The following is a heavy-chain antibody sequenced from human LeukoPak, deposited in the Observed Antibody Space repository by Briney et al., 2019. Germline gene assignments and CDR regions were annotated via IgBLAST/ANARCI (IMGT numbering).Heavy chain of an antibody. V-gene: IGHV3-48*04. CDR3: ARDFSGFIDY. Sequence: PGGSLRLSCAASGFTFSSYWMTWVRQAPGKGLEWVSYISSSGSTINYADSVKGRFTISRDNAKSSLYLQMNSLRAEGTAVYYCARDFSGFIDYWGQGALVTVFS. CDR1: GFTFSSYW. D-gene: IGHD3-9*01. CDR2: ISSSGSTI. J-gene: IGHJ4*02.